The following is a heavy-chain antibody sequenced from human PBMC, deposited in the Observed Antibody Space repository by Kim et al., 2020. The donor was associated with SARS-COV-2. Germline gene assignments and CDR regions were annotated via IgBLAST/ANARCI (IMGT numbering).Heavy chain of an antibody. D-gene: IGHD5-12*01. CDR2: INHSGST. CDR1: GGSFSGYY. Sequence: SETLSLTCAVYGGSFSGYYWSWIRQPPGKGLEWIGEINHSGSTNYNPSLKSRVTISVDTSKNQFSLKLSSVTAADTAVYYCARGVKMATIFHFDYWGQGTLVTVSS. CDR3: ARGVKMATIFHFDY. J-gene: IGHJ4*02. V-gene: IGHV4-34*01.